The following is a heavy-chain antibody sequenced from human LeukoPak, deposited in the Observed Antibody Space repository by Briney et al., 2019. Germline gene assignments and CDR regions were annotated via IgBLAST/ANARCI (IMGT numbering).Heavy chain of an antibody. CDR2: ISGSGGST. V-gene: IGHV3-23*01. J-gene: IGHJ4*02. CDR3: AKVRYRGPVWYSSSWSLDY. Sequence: GGSLRLSCAASGFTFSSYAMSWVRQAPGKGLEWVSAISGSGGSTYYADSVKGRFTISRDNSKNTLYLQMNSLRAEDTAVYYCAKVRYRGPVWYSSSWSLDYWGQGTLVTVSS. CDR1: GFTFSSYA. D-gene: IGHD6-13*01.